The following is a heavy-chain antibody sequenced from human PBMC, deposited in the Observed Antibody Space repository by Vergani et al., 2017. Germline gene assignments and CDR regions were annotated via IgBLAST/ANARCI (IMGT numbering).Heavy chain of an antibody. CDR1: GFTFSSYS. Sequence: EVQLVESGGGLVKPGGSLRLSCAASGFTFSSYSMNWVRQAPGKGLEWVSSISSSGSTIYYADSVKGRFTISRDNAKNSLYLQMNSLRAEDTAVYYCARVRIAAADGFGYFDLWGRGTLVTVSS. D-gene: IGHD6-13*01. V-gene: IGHV3-21*04. J-gene: IGHJ2*01. CDR3: ARVRIAAADGFGYFDL. CDR2: ISSSGSTI.